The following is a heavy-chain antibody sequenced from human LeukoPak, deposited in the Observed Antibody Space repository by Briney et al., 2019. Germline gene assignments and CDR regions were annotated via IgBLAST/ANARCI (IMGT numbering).Heavy chain of an antibody. D-gene: IGHD4-17*01. J-gene: IGHJ4*02. Sequence: SETLSLTCTVSGGSISSSSYYWGWIRQPPGKGLEWIGSIYYSGSTYYNPSLKSRVTISVDTSKNQFSLKLSSVTAADTAVYYCARHRPYGDYYFDYWGQGTLVTVSS. CDR3: ARHRPYGDYYFDY. CDR2: IYYSGST. V-gene: IGHV4-39*01. CDR1: GGSISSSSYY.